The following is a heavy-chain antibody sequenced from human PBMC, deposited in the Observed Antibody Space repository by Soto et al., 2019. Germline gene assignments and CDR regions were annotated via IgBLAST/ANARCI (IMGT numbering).Heavy chain of an antibody. Sequence: QVQLVESGGGVVQPGRSLRLSCAASGFTFSSYAMHWVRQAPGKGLEWVAVLSYDGTNKYYADSVKGRFTISRDNSKKTLSLQMNSLSAEDPAVYYCARGEGDDGFWSGYYLFDSWGQGTLVTVSS. V-gene: IGHV3-30*04. J-gene: IGHJ4*02. CDR1: GFTFSSYA. CDR3: ARGEGDDGFWSGYYLFDS. CDR2: LSYDGTNK. D-gene: IGHD3-3*01.